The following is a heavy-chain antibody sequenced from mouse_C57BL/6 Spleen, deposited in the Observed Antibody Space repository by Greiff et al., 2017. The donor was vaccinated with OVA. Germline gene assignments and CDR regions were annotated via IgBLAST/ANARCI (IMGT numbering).Heavy chain of an antibody. CDR2: IYWVDDK. Sequence: QVTLKVSGPGILQSSQTLSLTCSFFGFSLSTSGLGVSWIRQPSGKGLEWLAHIYWVDDKRYTPSLKSRLTSSKDNSRNQVFLKITSVDTADTATYYGARRGTVVDDYYAMDYWGQGTSVTVSS. V-gene: IGHV8-12*01. J-gene: IGHJ4*01. D-gene: IGHD1-1*01. CDR3: ARRGTVVDDYYAMDY. CDR1: GFSLSTSGLG.